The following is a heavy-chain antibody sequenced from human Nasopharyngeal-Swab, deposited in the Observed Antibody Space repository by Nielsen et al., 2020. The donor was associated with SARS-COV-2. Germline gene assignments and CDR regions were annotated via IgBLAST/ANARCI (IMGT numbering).Heavy chain of an antibody. D-gene: IGHD3-9*01. J-gene: IGHJ4*02. V-gene: IGHV3-7*04. CDR3: ARGDILTPYYFDY. CDR2: IKQDGSEK. CDR1: GFTFSSYW. Sequence: GESLKISCAASGFTFSSYWMSWVRQAPGKGLEWVASIKQDGSEKYYVDSVKGRFTISRDNAKNSLYLQMNSLRAEDTAVYYCARGDILTPYYFDYWGQGTLVTVSS.